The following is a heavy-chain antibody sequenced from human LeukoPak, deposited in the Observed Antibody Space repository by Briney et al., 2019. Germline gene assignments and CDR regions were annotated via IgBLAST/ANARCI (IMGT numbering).Heavy chain of an antibody. CDR3: ARAEVSCSRSTCFLH. Sequence: ASVKVSCKASGYTFTSFAMNWVQQAPGQGLEWIGWINTNTGNPTYAQGFTGRFVFSLDTSVSTAYLHISSLQAEDTAVYYCARAEVSCSRSTCFLHWGQGTLVTVSS. J-gene: IGHJ4*02. V-gene: IGHV7-4-1*02. D-gene: IGHD2-15*01. CDR2: INTNTGNP. CDR1: GYTFTSFA.